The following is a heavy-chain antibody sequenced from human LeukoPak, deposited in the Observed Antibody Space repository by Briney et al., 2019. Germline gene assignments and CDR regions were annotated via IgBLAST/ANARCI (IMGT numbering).Heavy chain of an antibody. J-gene: IGHJ5*02. CDR3: ARDSYRDHEGVRWFDP. D-gene: IGHD4-17*01. CDR2: IYSGGDT. V-gene: IGHV3-66*01. CDR1: GFTVSSNY. Sequence: PGGSLRLSCAASGFTVSSNYMSWVRQPPGKGLEGVSVIYSGGDTYYADSVKGRFTISRDNSRNTLYLQMNSLRVEDTAVYYCARDSYRDHEGVRWFDPWGQGTLVTVSS.